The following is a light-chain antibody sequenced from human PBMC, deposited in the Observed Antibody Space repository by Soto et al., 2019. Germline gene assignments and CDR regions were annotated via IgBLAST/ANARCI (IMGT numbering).Light chain of an antibody. CDR2: GAS. CDR3: QQYNNWPMT. CDR1: QGVSSN. V-gene: IGKV3-15*01. J-gene: IGKJ1*01. Sequence: PGERATLSCRASQGVSSNLAWYQQKPGQAPRLLIYGASTRATGIPARFSGSGSGTEFTLTISSLQSEDFAVYYCQQYNNWPMTFGQGTKVDNK.